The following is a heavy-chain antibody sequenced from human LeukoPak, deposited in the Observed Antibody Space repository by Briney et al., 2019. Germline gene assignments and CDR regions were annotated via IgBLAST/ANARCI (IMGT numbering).Heavy chain of an antibody. D-gene: IGHD6-13*01. CDR1: GGSISSGSYY. V-gene: IGHV4-61*10. CDR2: IYYSGST. CDR3: ARSRGAYIAAAGTDFFED. J-gene: IGHJ4*02. Sequence: PSETLSLTCTVAGGSISSGSYYWSWIRQPAGKGLEWIGYIYYSGSTNYNPSLKSRVTISVDTSKNQFSLKLSSVTAADTAVYYCARSRGAYIAAAGTDFFEDWGQGTLVTVSS.